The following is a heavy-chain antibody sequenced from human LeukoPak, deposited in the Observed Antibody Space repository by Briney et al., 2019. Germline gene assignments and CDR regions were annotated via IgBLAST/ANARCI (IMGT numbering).Heavy chain of an antibody. V-gene: IGHV1-69*04. CDR2: IIPIFCIA. Sequence: SVKVSCKASGGTFSSYAISWVRQAPGQGLEWMGRIIPIFCIANYAQKFQGRVTITADKSTSTAYMELSSLRSEDTAVYYCARDQGGGSYYRDPQTYYFDYWGQGTLVTVSS. J-gene: IGHJ4*02. CDR3: ARDQGGGSYYRDPQTYYFDY. CDR1: GGTFSSYA. D-gene: IGHD1-26*01.